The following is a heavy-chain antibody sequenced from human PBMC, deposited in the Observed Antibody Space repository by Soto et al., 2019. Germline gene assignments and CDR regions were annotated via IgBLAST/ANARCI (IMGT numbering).Heavy chain of an antibody. CDR3: ARDQGAGTTKTMGY. Sequence: ASVKVSCKASGYTFTSYGISWVRQAPGQGLEWMGWISAYNGNTNYAQKLQGRVTMTTDTSTSTAYMELRSLRSDDTAVYYCARDQGAGTTKTMGYWGQGTLVTVSS. J-gene: IGHJ4*02. D-gene: IGHD1-7*01. CDR1: GYTFTSYG. CDR2: ISAYNGNT. V-gene: IGHV1-18*04.